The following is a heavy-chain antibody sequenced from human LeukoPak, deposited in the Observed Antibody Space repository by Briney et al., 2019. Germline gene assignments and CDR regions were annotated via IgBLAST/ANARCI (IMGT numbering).Heavy chain of an antibody. Sequence: ASETLSLTCTVSGGSISSSSYYWGWIRQPPGKGLEWIGSIYYSGSTYYNPSLKSRVTISVDTSKNQFSLKLSSVTAADTAVYYRARDLDYYDTLGIDYWGQGTLVTVSS. V-gene: IGHV4-39*07. CDR2: IYYSGST. D-gene: IGHD3-22*01. CDR1: GGSISSSSYY. J-gene: IGHJ4*02. CDR3: ARDLDYYDTLGIDY.